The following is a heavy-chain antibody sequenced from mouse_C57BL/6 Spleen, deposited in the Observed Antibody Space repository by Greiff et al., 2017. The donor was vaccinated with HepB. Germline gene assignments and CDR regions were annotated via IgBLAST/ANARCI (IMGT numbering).Heavy chain of an antibody. CDR3: ARTDSLYFDY. CDR1: GFTFSDYG. V-gene: IGHV5-17*01. CDR2: ISSGSSTI. Sequence: EVMLVESGGGLVKPGGSLKLSCAASGFTFSDYGMHWVRQAPEKGLEWVAYISSGSSTIYYADTVKGRFTISRDNAKNTLFLQMTSLRSEDTAMYYCARTDSLYFDYWGQGITLTVSS. J-gene: IGHJ2*01.